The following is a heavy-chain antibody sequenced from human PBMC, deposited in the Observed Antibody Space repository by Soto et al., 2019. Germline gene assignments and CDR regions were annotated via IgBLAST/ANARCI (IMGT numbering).Heavy chain of an antibody. Sequence: SETLSLTCTVSGGSISSSSYYWGWIRQPPGKGLEWIGSIYYSGSTYYNPSLKSRVTISVDTSKNQFSLKMRSVTAADTAVYYCAKNPILLGFSYYYYGMDVWGQGTTVTVSS. V-gene: IGHV4-39*01. D-gene: IGHD3-10*01. CDR2: IYYSGST. CDR1: GGSISSSSYY. J-gene: IGHJ6*02. CDR3: AKNPILLGFSYYYYGMDV.